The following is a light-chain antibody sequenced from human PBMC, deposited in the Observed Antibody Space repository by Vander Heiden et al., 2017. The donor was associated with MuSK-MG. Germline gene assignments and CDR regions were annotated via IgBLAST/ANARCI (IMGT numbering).Light chain of an antibody. Sequence: EIVLTHSTPPLSLPSGERATLPCRASQSVSRYLAWYQQQLVQAPRLLIYDASYRATGIPARFTGTGSGTDFTLTINTLDPEDFAVYYCQRRNNWRLTFGGGTKVEIK. CDR1: QSVSRY. CDR3: QRRNNWRLT. CDR2: DAS. V-gene: IGKV3-11*01. J-gene: IGKJ4*01.